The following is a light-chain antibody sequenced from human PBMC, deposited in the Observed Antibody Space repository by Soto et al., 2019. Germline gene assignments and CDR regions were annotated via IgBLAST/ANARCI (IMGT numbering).Light chain of an antibody. CDR3: QQYGHSLWT. Sequence: DIVLTQSPGTLSLSPGERASLSCRASQSVSSGHLAWYQQKPGQAPRLLIYGASSRATGIPDRFSGSGSGTDFTLTISRLEPEDYAVYYCQQYGHSLWTFGQRTKVDIK. V-gene: IGKV3-20*01. CDR1: QSVSSGH. CDR2: GAS. J-gene: IGKJ1*01.